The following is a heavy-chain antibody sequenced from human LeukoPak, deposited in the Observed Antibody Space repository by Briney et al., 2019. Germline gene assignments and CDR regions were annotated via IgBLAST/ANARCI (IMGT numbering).Heavy chain of an antibody. CDR2: IYYSGST. Sequence: SETLSLTCTVSGGSISSYYWSLIRQPPGKGLEWIGYIYYSGSTNYNPSLKSRVTISVDTSKNQFSLKLSSVTAADTAVYYCARIHGSGSPWYPIDYWGQGTLVTVSS. CDR3: ARIHGSGSPWYPIDY. CDR1: GGSISSYY. D-gene: IGHD3-10*01. J-gene: IGHJ4*02. V-gene: IGHV4-59*01.